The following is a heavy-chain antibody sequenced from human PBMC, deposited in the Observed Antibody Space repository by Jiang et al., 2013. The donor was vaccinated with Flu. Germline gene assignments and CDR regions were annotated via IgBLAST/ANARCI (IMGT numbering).Heavy chain of an antibody. Sequence: SVKVSCKASGGTFSSYAISWVRQAPGQGLEWMGGIIPIFGTANYAQKFQGRVTITADESTSTAYMELSSLRSEDTAVYYCARSYCSGNSCYWGGYYYYGMDVWGQGTTVTVSS. CDR1: GGTFSSYA. CDR3: ARSYCSGNSCYWGGYYYYGMDV. D-gene: IGHD2-15*01. CDR2: IIPIFGTA. J-gene: IGHJ6*02. V-gene: IGHV1-69*01.